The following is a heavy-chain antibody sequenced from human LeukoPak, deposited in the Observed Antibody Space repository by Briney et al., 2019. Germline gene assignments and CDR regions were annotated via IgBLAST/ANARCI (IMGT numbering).Heavy chain of an antibody. Sequence: SVKVSCKASGFTFTSSAVQWVRQARGQRLEWIGWIVVGSGNTNYAQKFQERVTITRDMSTSTAYMELSSLRSEDTAVYYCAARLSQPMRVDYWGQGTLVTVSS. V-gene: IGHV1-58*01. CDR1: GFTFTSSA. J-gene: IGHJ4*02. D-gene: IGHD2-2*01. CDR3: AARLSQPMRVDY. CDR2: IVVGSGNT.